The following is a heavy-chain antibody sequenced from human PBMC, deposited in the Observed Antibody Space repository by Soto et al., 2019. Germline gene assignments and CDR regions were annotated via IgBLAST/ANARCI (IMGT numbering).Heavy chain of an antibody. Sequence: PGGSLRLSCAASGFIFSGHGMHWIRQAPGKGLEWVAVIWSDGSSKYYADSVKGRFTISKDNSNNMLFLQMDSLRAEDTAVYYCATDPVLTPSVWGQGITVTVSS. CDR3: ATDPVLTPSV. J-gene: IGHJ6*02. D-gene: IGHD2-8*01. V-gene: IGHV3-33*01. CDR1: GFIFSGHG. CDR2: IWSDGSSK.